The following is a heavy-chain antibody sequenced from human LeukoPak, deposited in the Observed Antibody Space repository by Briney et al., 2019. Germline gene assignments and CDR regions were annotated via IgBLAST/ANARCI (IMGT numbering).Heavy chain of an antibody. V-gene: IGHV3-7*03. CDR2: IKQDASEK. J-gene: IGHJ4*02. Sequence: GGSLRLSCAASGFTFSSYWMSWVRQAPGKGLEWVANIKQDASEKYYVDSVKGRCTKSRDNSKSPLSLQMNSLRAEDTAIYYCATYRQVLLPFESWGQGTLVTVSS. D-gene: IGHD2-8*02. CDR3: ATYRQVLLPFES. CDR1: GFTFSSYW.